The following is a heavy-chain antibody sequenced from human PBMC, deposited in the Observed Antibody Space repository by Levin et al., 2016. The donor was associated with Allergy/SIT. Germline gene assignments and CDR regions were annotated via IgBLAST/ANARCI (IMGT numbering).Heavy chain of an antibody. CDR2: ITSSSIYI. J-gene: IGHJ4*02. CDR3: VRRLLGDVSEV. D-gene: IGHD1-26*01. V-gene: IGHV3-21*01. Sequence: GESLKISCAASGFTFTSYTMNWVRQAPGKGLEWVSSITSSSIYIHYADSVKGRFTISRDNAKNSLYLQMNSLRAEDTAVYYCVRRLLGDVSEVWGQGTLLTVSS. CDR1: GFTFTSYT.